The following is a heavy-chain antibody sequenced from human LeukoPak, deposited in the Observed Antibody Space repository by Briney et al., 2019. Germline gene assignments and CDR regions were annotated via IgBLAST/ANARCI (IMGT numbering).Heavy chain of an antibody. CDR2: IYYSGST. D-gene: IGHD4-17*01. CDR3: ARLMPGDYYYYYYGMDV. Sequence: PSETLSLTCTVSGGSISSGGYYWSWIRQHPGKGLEWIGYIYYSGSTNYNPSLKSRVTISVDTSKNQFSLKLSSVTAADTAVYYCARLMPGDYYYYYYGMDVWGQGTTVTVSS. V-gene: IGHV4-61*08. J-gene: IGHJ6*02. CDR1: GGSISSGGYY.